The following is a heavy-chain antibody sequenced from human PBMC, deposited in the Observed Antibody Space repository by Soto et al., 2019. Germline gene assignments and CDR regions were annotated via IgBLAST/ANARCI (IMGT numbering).Heavy chain of an antibody. CDR2: IYPGDSDT. CDR1: GYSFTSYW. Sequence: GESLKISCKGSGYSFTSYWIGWVRQMPGKGLERMGIIYPGDSDTRYSPSFQGQVTISADKSISTAYLQWSSLKASDTAMYYCARPVVPADDAFDIWGQGTMVTVSS. V-gene: IGHV5-51*01. CDR3: ARPVVPADDAFDI. D-gene: IGHD2-2*01. J-gene: IGHJ3*02.